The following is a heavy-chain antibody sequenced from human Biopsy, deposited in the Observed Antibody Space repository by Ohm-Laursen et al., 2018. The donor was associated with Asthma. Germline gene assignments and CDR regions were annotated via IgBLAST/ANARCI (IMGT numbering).Heavy chain of an antibody. CDR1: GGSINNFY. Sequence: TLSLTCTVSGGSINNFYWSWIRQPPGKGLESIGHVYYSGSTNYNPSLKSRVTISEDTSKNQFSLKLTSVTAADTAQYYCVRQSGYRSGWPKLLFVYYGMDVWGPGTTVTVSS. D-gene: IGHD6-19*01. V-gene: IGHV4-59*08. CDR2: VYYSGST. J-gene: IGHJ6*02. CDR3: VRQSGYRSGWPKLLFVYYGMDV.